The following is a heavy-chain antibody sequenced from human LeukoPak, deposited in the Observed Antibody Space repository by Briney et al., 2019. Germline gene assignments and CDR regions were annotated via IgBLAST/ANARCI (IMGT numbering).Heavy chain of an antibody. Sequence: SGGSLRLSCAASGFTFSSYSMNWVRQAPGKGLEWVSYISSSSSTIYYADSVKGRFTISRDNSKNTLYLQMNSLRAEDTAVYYCAKDLCSGGSCYSGAFDIWGQGTMVSVSS. CDR2: ISSSSSTI. J-gene: IGHJ3*02. CDR1: GFTFSSYS. CDR3: AKDLCSGGSCYSGAFDI. D-gene: IGHD2-15*01. V-gene: IGHV3-48*01.